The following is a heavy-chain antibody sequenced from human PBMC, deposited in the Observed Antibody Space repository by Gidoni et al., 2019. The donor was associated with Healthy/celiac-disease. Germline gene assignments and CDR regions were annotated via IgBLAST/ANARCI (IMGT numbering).Heavy chain of an antibody. Sequence: QVQLQQWGAGLLKPSETLSLTCAVYGGSFSGYYWSWIRQPPGKGLEWIGEINHSGSTNYNPSLKSRVTISVDTSKNQFSLKLSSVTAADTAVYYCARGYGNRFYYYYGMDVWGQGTTVTVSS. J-gene: IGHJ6*02. D-gene: IGHD3-10*01. V-gene: IGHV4-34*01. CDR1: GGSFSGYY. CDR3: ARGYGNRFYYYYGMDV. CDR2: INHSGST.